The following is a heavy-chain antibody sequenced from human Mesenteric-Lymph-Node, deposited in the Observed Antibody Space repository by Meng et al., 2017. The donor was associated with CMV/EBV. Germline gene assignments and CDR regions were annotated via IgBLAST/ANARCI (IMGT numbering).Heavy chain of an antibody. D-gene: IGHD5-18*01. CDR2: ISFDGGSK. CDR3: ARGRSGYNYGEDYSEF. Sequence: GGSLRLSCAASGFTFSRYGLHWVRQAPGKGLEWVALISFDGGSKYYADSLRGRFTISRDNSKNTVYLQMNSLRTEDTAVYYCARGRSGYNYGEDYSEFWGQGTTVTVSS. CDR1: GFTFSRYG. V-gene: IGHV3-30*19. J-gene: IGHJ4*02.